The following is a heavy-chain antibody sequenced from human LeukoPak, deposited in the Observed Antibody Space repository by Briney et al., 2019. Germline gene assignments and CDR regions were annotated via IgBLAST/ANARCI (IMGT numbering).Heavy chain of an antibody. CDR1: GFIFDDYA. V-gene: IGHV3-9*01. J-gene: IGHJ4*02. Sequence: GGSLRLACAASGFIFDDYAMHWVRHAPGKGLEWVSGISWNSGSIGYADSVKGRFTISRDNAKNSLYLQMNSLRAEDTALYYCAKGNFAILGNYFDYWGQGTLVTVSS. CDR3: AKGNFAILGNYFDY. CDR2: ISWNSGSI. D-gene: IGHD2-15*01.